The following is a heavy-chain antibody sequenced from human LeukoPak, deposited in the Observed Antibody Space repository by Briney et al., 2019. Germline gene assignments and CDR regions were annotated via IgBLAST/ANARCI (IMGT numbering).Heavy chain of an antibody. CDR3: ARLHSGLTMIYY. D-gene: IGHD3-22*01. CDR1: GHSFTNYW. J-gene: IGHJ4*02. V-gene: IGHV5-51*01. CDR2: IYPRDSDT. Sequence: GESLKISCKDSGHSFTNYWFGWVRQKPGKGLEWMGIIYPRDSDTRYSPSFQGQVNISADKSISTAYVQWSSLKASDTAMYYCARLHSGLTMIYYWGQGTLVTVSS.